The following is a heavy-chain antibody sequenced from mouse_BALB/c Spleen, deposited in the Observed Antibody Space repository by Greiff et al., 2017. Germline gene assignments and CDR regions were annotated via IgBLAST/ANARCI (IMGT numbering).Heavy chain of an antibody. CDR3: ARGENYYGSSYYFDY. Sequence: QVQLQQSGAELVRPGPSVKISCKASGYTFTNYWLGWVKQRPGHGLEWIGDIYPGGGYTNYNEKFKGKATLTADTSSSTAYMQLSSLTSEDSAVYFCARGENYYGSSYYFDYWGQGTTLTVSS. CDR1: GYTFTNYW. V-gene: IGHV1-63*02. J-gene: IGHJ2*01. D-gene: IGHD1-1*01. CDR2: IYPGGGYT.